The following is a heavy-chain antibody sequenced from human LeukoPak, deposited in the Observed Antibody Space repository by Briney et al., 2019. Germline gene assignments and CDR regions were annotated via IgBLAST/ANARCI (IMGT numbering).Heavy chain of an antibody. CDR2: ISSSGSTI. V-gene: IGHV3-11*01. Sequence: GGSLRLSCAASGFTFSDYYMSWIRQAPGKGLEWVSYISSSGSTIYYADSVEGRFTISRDNAKNSLYLQMNGLRAEDTAVYYCARDNYYGSGSYGFDYWGQGTLVTVSS. D-gene: IGHD3-10*01. CDR3: ARDNYYGSGSYGFDY. J-gene: IGHJ4*02. CDR1: GFTFSDYY.